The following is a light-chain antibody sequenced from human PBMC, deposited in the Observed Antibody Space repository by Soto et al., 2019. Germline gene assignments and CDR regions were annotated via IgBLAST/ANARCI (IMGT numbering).Light chain of an antibody. CDR1: QSLLNSNGYNY. V-gene: IGKV2-28*01. J-gene: IGKJ4*01. Sequence: DIVVTQSPLSLPVTPGEAASMFCRSCQSLLNSNGYNYLDWYLQKPGQSPQLMIYLGSNRASGVPDRFSGSGSGTDFTLTISSLQPEDFAAYYCQKYNSAPLTFGGGTKVDIK. CDR2: LGS. CDR3: QKYNSAPLT.